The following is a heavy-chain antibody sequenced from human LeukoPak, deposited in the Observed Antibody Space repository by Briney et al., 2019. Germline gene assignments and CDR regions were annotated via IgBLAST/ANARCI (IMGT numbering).Heavy chain of an antibody. CDR1: GCSISSSSYY. D-gene: IGHD3-9*01. V-gene: IGHV4-39*07. CDR2: INHSGST. Sequence: SETLSLTCTVSGCSISSSSYYWGWIRQPPGKGLEWIGEINHSGSTNYNPSRKSRVTISVDTSKNQFSLKLSSVTAADTAVYYCARNVGRRYFDWLLSPYYFDYWGQGTLVTVSS. CDR3: ARNVGRRYFDWLLSPYYFDY. J-gene: IGHJ4*02.